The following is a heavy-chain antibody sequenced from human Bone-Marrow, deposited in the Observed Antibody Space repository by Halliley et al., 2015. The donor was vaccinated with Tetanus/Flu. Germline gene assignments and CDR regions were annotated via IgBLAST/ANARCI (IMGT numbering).Heavy chain of an antibody. CDR3: ARVKYCISTSCYNKGYYYFGMDV. Sequence: SLRLSCEASGFTFFSYQMNWVRQAPGKGLEWVSYIGSGGGTIYYADSVKGRFTISRDNAKNLLYLQMSGLRVEDTAVYYCARVKYCISTSCYNKGYYYFGMDVWGQGTTVAVSS. CDR2: IGSGGGTI. J-gene: IGHJ6*02. V-gene: IGHV3-48*03. D-gene: IGHD2-2*02. CDR1: GFTFFSYQ.